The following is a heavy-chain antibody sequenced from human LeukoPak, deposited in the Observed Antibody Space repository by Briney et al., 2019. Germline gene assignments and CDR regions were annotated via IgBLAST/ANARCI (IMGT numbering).Heavy chain of an antibody. CDR3: ARLIAASSYFDY. D-gene: IGHD6-13*01. CDR2: IDWDDDK. CDR1: GFSLSTSGMC. Sequence: SGPTLVNPTQTLTLTCTFSGFSLSTSGMCVSWIRQPPVKALEWLARIDWDDDKYYSTSLRTRVSISKDTSKEQVVLTMTNMDPGDTATYYCARLIAASSYFDYWGQGMLVTVSS. J-gene: IGHJ4*02. V-gene: IGHV2-70*11.